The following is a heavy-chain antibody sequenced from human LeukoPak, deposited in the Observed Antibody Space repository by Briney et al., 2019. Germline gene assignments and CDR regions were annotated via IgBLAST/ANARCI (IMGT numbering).Heavy chain of an antibody. J-gene: IGHJ4*02. Sequence: GGSLRLSCTASGFTFSSYAMSWVRQAPGKGLEWVSAISGNGDSTYYADSVKGRFTISRDNAKNSLYLQMNSLRAEDTAVYYCASHDFWSGSPADYWGQGTLVTVSS. CDR2: ISGNGDST. CDR1: GFTFSSYA. V-gene: IGHV3-23*01. D-gene: IGHD3-3*01. CDR3: ASHDFWSGSPADY.